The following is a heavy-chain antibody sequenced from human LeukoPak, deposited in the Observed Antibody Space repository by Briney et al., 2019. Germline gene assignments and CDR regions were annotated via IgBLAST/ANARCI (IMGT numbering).Heavy chain of an antibody. Sequence: AGGSLRLSCAASGFTFSSYEMNWVRQAPGKGLEWVSYISSSGSTIYYADSVKGRFTISRDNAKNSLYLQMNSLRAEDTAVYYCASQKEDSSGYYGQTYFDYWGQGTLVTVSS. CDR1: GFTFSSYE. V-gene: IGHV3-48*03. CDR2: ISSSGSTI. J-gene: IGHJ4*02. CDR3: ASQKEDSSGYYGQTYFDY. D-gene: IGHD3-22*01.